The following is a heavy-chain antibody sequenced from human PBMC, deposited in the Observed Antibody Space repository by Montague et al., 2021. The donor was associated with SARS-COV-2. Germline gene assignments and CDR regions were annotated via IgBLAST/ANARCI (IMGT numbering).Heavy chain of an antibody. D-gene: IGHD3-9*01. J-gene: IGHJ4*01. CDR3: ARTYYDILTGYYTYDY. Sequence: PALVKPTQTLTLTCTFSGFSLSTSGMCVSWIRQPPGKALEWLALIDWDDDKYYSTSLKTRPTISKDTSKNQVVLTMTNMDPVDTATYYCARTYYDILTGYYTYDYWGHGTRVTVSS. CDR1: GFSLSTSGMC. CDR2: IDWDDDK. V-gene: IGHV2-70*01.